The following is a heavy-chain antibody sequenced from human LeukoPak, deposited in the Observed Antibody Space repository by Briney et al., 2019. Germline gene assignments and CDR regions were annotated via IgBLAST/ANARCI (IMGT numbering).Heavy chain of an antibody. J-gene: IGHJ6*03. CDR3: ARGAGDGYNYYYYYMDV. V-gene: IGHV1-2*02. D-gene: IGHD5-24*01. CDR1: GYTFTGYY. CDR2: INPNSGGT. Sequence: ASVKVSCKASGYTFTGYYMHWVRQAPGQGLEWMGWINPNSGGTNYAQKFQGRVTMTRDTSISTAYMELSRLRSDDTAVYYCARGAGDGYNYYYYYMDVWGKGTTVTVSS.